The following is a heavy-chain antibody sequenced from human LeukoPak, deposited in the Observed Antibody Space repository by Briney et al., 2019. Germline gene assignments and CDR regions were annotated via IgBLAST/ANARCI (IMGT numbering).Heavy chain of an antibody. CDR1: GFTFSDYY. CDR3: ARDTPEDIVVVVAAGYYYGMDV. V-gene: IGHV3-11*01. J-gene: IGHJ6*02. D-gene: IGHD2-15*01. Sequence: GGSLRLSCAASGFTFSDYYMSWIRQAPGKGLEWVSYISSSGSTIYYADSVKGRFTISRDNAKDSLYLQMNSLRAEDTAVYYCARDTPEDIVVVVAAGYYYGMDVWGQGTTVTVSS. CDR2: ISSSGSTI.